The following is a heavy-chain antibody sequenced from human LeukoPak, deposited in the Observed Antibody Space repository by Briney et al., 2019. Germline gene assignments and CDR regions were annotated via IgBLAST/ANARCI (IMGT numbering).Heavy chain of an antibody. CDR3: ARVQGAAAGMNNWFDP. D-gene: IGHD6-13*01. CDR1: GYSISSGYY. CDR2: IYTSGST. V-gene: IGHV4-4*07. J-gene: IGHJ5*02. Sequence: SETLSLTCTVSGYSISSGYYWSWIRQPAGKGLEWIGRIYTSGSTNYNPSLKSRVTMSVDTSKNQFSLKLSSVTAADTAVYYCARVQGAAAGMNNWFDPWGQGTLVTVSS.